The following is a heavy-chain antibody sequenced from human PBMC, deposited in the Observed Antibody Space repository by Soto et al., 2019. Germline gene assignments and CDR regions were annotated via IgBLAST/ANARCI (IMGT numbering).Heavy chain of an antibody. J-gene: IGHJ6*02. V-gene: IGHV5-10-1*01. CDR3: ARGYCSSTSCYVVYYGMDV. CDR1: GYSFTSYW. Sequence: GESLKISCKGPGYSFTSYWISWVRQMPGKGLEWMGRIDPSDSYTNYSPSFQGHVTISADKSISTAYLQWSSLKASDTAMYYCARGYCSSTSCYVVYYGMDVWGQGTKVTVS. CDR2: IDPSDSYT. D-gene: IGHD2-2*01.